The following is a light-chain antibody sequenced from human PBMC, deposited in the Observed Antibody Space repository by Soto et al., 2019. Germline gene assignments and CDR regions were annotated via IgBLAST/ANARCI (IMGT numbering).Light chain of an antibody. CDR2: DAS. V-gene: IGKV3-11*01. CDR3: QQRSQWPPLT. CDR1: QSISNY. J-gene: IGKJ4*01. Sequence: EIVLTQSPGTLSLSPGERATLSCRASQSISNYLAWYQHKPGQAPRLLISDASERSSGVPARFSGSGSGTDFTFTISSLEPEDFAVYYCQQRSQWPPLTFGGGTTVEIK.